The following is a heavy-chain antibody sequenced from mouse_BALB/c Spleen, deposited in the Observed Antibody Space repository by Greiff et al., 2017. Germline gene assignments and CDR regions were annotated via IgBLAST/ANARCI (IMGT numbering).Heavy chain of an antibody. J-gene: IGHJ4*01. V-gene: IGHV2-9*02. Sequence: VKLMESGPGLVAPSQSLSITCTVSGFSLTSYGVHWVRQPPGKGLEWLGVIWAGGSTNYNSALMSRLSISKDNSKSQVFLKMNSLQTDDTAMYYCARKIFGYDGYAMDYWGQGTSVTVSS. D-gene: IGHD2-2*01. CDR2: IWAGGST. CDR3: ARKIFGYDGYAMDY. CDR1: GFSLTSYG.